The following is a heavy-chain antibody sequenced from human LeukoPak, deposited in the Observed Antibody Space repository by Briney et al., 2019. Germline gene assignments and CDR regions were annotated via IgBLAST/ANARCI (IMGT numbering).Heavy chain of an antibody. CDR2: ISSSGSTI. V-gene: IGHV3-11*04. J-gene: IGHJ3*02. D-gene: IGHD6-19*01. CDR3: ARDSEQWLPVDDAFDI. CDR1: GFTFSDYY. Sequence: GGSLRLSCAASGFTFSDYYMSWIRQAPGKGLEWVSYISSSGSTIHYADSVKGRFTISRDNAKNSLYLQMNSLRAEDTAVYYCARDSEQWLPVDDAFDIWGQGTMVTVSS.